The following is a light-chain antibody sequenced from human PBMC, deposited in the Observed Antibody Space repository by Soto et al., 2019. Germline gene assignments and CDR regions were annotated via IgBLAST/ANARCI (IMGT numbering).Light chain of an antibody. CDR1: QSVSIH. Sequence: APRERATLACRASQSVSIHFLAWYQQKPGQAPRLLIYGASIRATGIPDRFSGSGSGTEFTLSISGLQSEDFAVYFCQQYNNWPFSFCQVTRLEVK. V-gene: IGKV3D-15*01. CDR2: GAS. J-gene: IGKJ5*01. CDR3: QQYNNWPFS.